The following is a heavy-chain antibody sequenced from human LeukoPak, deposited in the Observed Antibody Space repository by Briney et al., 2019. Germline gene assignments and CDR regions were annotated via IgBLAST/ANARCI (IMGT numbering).Heavy chain of an antibody. J-gene: IGHJ6*03. CDR2: IGSSDSTI. CDR1: GFTFSDYY. CDR3: ARGPRITLVRGGQWYYYMDV. D-gene: IGHD3-10*01. V-gene: IGHV3-11*01. Sequence: GGSLRLSCAASGFTFSDYYMSWIRQAPGKGLEWVSYIGSSDSTIYYADSVKGRFTISRDNAKNSLYLQMNSLRSEDTAVYYCARGPRITLVRGGQWYYYMDVWGKGTTVTISS.